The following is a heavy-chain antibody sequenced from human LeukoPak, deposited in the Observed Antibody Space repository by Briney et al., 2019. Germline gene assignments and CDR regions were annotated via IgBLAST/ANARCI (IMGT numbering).Heavy chain of an antibody. CDR1: GGSISSYY. D-gene: IGHD3-22*01. CDR3: ASSAPYYYDSSGLMY. J-gene: IGHJ4*02. V-gene: IGHV4-59*01. CDR2: IYYSGST. Sequence: KTSETLSLTCTVSGGSISSYYWSWIRQPPGKGLEWIGYIYYSGSTNYNPSLKSRVTISVDRSKSQFSLKLSSVTAADTAVYYCASSAPYYYDSSGLMYWGQGTLVTVSS.